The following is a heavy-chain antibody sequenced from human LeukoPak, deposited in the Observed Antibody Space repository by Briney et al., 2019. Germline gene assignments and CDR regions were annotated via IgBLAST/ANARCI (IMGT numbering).Heavy chain of an antibody. V-gene: IGHV3-7*01. CDR3: AKEKQQLVRNWFDP. CDR1: EFTFSSHW. D-gene: IGHD6-13*01. Sequence: GGSLRLSCAASEFTFSSHWMSWVRQAPGKGLEWVANIKDDGSEKYYVDSVKGRFTISRDNANNSLYLQMNSLRAEDTAVYYCAKEKQQLVRNWFDPWGQGTLVTVSS. CDR2: IKDDGSEK. J-gene: IGHJ5*02.